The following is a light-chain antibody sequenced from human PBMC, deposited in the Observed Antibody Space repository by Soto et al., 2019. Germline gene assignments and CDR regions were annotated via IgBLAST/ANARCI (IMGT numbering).Light chain of an antibody. CDR2: ESS. J-gene: IGKJ1*01. V-gene: IGKV3-11*01. Sequence: EIVLTQSPSTLSWSPGERATLSCRASQNVANYLDWYQQKPGQAPRLLIYESSNRATGIAARFSGSGSGTDFNLTISSLEPEDFAVYYCQQRSNWPATFGQGTKVDIK. CDR3: QQRSNWPAT. CDR1: QNVANY.